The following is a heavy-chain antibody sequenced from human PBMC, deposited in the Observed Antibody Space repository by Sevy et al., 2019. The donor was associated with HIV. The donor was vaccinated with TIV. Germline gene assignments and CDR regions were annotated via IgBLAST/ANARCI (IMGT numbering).Heavy chain of an antibody. J-gene: IGHJ4*02. CDR3: AREVGYGDYFDY. CDR2: ISYDGSNK. V-gene: IGHV3-30*04. D-gene: IGHD4-17*01. Sequence: GGSLRLSCAASGFTFSSYAMHWVRQAPGKGLEWVAVISYDGSNKYYADSVKGRFTISRDNSKNTLYLQMNSLRAEDTAVYYCAREVGYGDYFDYWGQGTLVTLSS. CDR1: GFTFSSYA.